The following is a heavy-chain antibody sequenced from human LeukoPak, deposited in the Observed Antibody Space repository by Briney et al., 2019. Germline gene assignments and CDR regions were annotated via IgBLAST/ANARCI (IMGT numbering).Heavy chain of an antibody. CDR1: GFLSSTYG. CDR3: ARDRGKWNYVSPLDN. D-gene: IGHD1-7*01. J-gene: IGHJ4*02. Sequence: GGSLGLSCGVSGFLSSTYGMLWVRQAPGKGVVWVAVFRYDGSTEYYADSLKGRATIARDNSNNNLYLQMNSLRADDTAVYYCARDRGKWNYVSPLDNWGQGTLVTVSS. CDR2: FRYDGSTE. V-gene: IGHV3-33*01.